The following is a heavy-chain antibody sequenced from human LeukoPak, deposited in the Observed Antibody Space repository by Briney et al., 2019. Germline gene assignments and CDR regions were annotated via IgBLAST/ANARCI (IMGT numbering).Heavy chain of an antibody. V-gene: IGHV3-30*18. CDR1: GFTFSSYG. CDR3: AKSSILSPRLDY. D-gene: IGHD3-9*01. Sequence: GRSLRLSCAASGFTFSSYGMHWVRPAPGKGLEWVAVISYDGSNKYYADSVKGRFTISRDNSKNTLYLQMNSLRAEDTAVYYCAKSSILSPRLDYWGQGTLVTVSS. J-gene: IGHJ4*02. CDR2: ISYDGSNK.